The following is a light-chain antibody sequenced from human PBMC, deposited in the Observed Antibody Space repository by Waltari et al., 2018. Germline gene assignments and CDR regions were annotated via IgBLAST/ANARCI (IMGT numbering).Light chain of an antibody. J-gene: IGKJ1*01. CDR1: QSLLYNFNNKSF. CDR2: WAS. V-gene: IGKV4-1*01. CDR3: QQHYATPRT. Sequence: DIVMTQSPDSLAVPLGERATINCKSSQSLLYNFNNKSFLAWYQQKPGQPPKMCIDWASGRESGVPARFSGGGSGTDFTLTISSLQAEDVALYYCQQHYATPRTFGQGTKVEI.